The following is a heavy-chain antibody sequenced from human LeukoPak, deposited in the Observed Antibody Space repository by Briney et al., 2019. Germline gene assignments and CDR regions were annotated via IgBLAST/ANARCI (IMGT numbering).Heavy chain of an antibody. CDR2: INPNSGGT. V-gene: IGHV1-2*06. D-gene: IGHD3-3*02. CDR3: ARALGVKAVLDEDIDY. CDR1: GYTFTGYY. J-gene: IGHJ4*02. Sequence: GASVKVSCKASGYTFTGYYMHWVRQAPGQGLEWMGRINPNSGGTNYAQKFQGRVTMTRDTSISTAYMELSRLRSDDTAVYYCARALGVKAVLDEDIDYWGQGTLVTVSS.